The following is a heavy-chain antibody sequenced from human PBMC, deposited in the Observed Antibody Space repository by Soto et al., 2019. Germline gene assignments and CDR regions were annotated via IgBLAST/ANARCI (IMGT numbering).Heavy chain of an antibody. V-gene: IGHV4-39*07. J-gene: IGHJ6*03. CDR1: GGSISSSSYY. CDR2: INHSGST. Sequence: SETLSITCTVSGGSISSSSYYWGWLRPPTGMGLVWIGSINHSGSTNYNPSLKSRVTISVDTSKNQFSLKLSSVTAADTAVYYCARGGAPDIVVVPAAIDHYYYYMDVWGKGTTVTVSS. CDR3: ARGGAPDIVVVPAAIDHYYYYMDV. D-gene: IGHD2-2*01.